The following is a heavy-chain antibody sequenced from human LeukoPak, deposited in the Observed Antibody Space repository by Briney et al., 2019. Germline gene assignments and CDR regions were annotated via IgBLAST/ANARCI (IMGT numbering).Heavy chain of an antibody. D-gene: IGHD3-22*01. V-gene: IGHV3-9*01. CDR1: GFTFDDSA. CDR2: SNWNRRKI. Sequence: GGSLRLSCATSGFTFDDSAMHLVRQAPGKGLEWVAGSNWNRRKIGYADSVRGRFTISTDSAKNSLYLQMNSLRPEDTALYYCVKDKTAWLFGGEYYHYGMDVWGQGTTVIVSS. CDR3: VKDKTAWLFGGEYYHYGMDV. J-gene: IGHJ6*02.